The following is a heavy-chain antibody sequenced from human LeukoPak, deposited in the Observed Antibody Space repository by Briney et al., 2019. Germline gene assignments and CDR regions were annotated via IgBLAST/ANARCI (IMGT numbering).Heavy chain of an antibody. V-gene: IGHV4-34*01. J-gene: IGHJ5*02. CDR3: ARRPSRVRGVLGWFDP. D-gene: IGHD3-10*01. Sequence: SETLSLTCAVYGGSFSGYYWSWIRQPPGKGLEWIGEINHSGSTNYNPSLKSRVTISVDTSKNQFSLKLSSVTAADTAVYYCARRPSRVRGVLGWFDPWGQGTLVTVSS. CDR2: INHSGST. CDR1: GGSFSGYY.